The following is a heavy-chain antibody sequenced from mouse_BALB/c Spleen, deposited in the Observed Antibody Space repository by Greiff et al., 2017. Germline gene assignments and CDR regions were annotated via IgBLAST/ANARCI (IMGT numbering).Heavy chain of an antibody. CDR2: ISTYYGNT. CDR1: GYTFTDYA. CDR3: ARWGMEGFDY. Sequence: VQVVESGPELVRPGVSVKISCKGSGYTFTDYAMHWVKQSHAKSLEWIGVISTYYGNTNYNQKFKGKATLTVDKSSSTAYMQLSSLTSEDSAVYYCARWGMEGFDYWGQGTTLTVSS. V-gene: IGHV1-67*01. D-gene: IGHD2-10*02. J-gene: IGHJ2*01.